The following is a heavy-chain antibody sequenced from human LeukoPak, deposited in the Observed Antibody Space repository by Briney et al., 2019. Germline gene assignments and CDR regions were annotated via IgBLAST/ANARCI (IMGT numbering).Heavy chain of an antibody. CDR3: ARSRSGYYGDVDY. CDR2: IYYSGST. Sequence: SQTLSLTCTVSGGSISSDGYYWGWIRQHPGKGLEWIGHIYYSGSTYYNSSLKSRVTISVDTSKNQFSLKLTSVTAADTAVYYCARSRSGYYGDVDYWGQGTLVTVSS. CDR1: GGSISSDGYY. J-gene: IGHJ4*02. V-gene: IGHV4-31*03. D-gene: IGHD3-3*01.